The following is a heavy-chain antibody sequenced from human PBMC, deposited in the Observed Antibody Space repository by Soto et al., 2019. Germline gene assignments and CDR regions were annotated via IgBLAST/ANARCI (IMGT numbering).Heavy chain of an antibody. J-gene: IGHJ4*02. CDR1: GYTFTSYG. CDR2: ISAYNGNT. V-gene: IGHV1-18*01. Sequence: ASVKVSCKASGYTFTSYGISWVRQAPGQGLEWMGWISAYNGNTNYAQKLQGRVTMTTDTSTSTAYMELRSLRSDDTAVYYCAVSEGVRVLEWWSYFDYWGQGALVTVSS. CDR3: AVSEGVRVLEWWSYFDY. D-gene: IGHD3-3*01.